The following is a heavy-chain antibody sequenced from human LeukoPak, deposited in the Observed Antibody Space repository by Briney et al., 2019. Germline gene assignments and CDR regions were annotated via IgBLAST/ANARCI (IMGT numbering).Heavy chain of an antibody. V-gene: IGHV1-3*03. CDR2: INAGNGNT. CDR3: ARAPIDYDSSGYYYPFYYFDY. CDR1: GYTFTSYA. D-gene: IGHD3-22*01. J-gene: IGHJ4*02. Sequence: GGSVKVSCKASGYTFTSYAMHWVRQAPGQRLEWMGWINAGNGNTKYSQEFQGRVTITRDTSASTAYMELSSLRSEDMAVYYCARAPIDYDSSGYYYPFYYFDYWGQGTLVTVSS.